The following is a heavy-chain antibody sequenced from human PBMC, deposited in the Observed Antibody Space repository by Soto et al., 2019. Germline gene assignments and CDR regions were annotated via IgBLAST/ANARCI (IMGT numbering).Heavy chain of an antibody. Sequence: QVQLQESGPGLVKPSQTLSLTCTVSGGSISSGGYYWSWIRQHPGKGLEWIGYIYYSGSTYYNPSLKSRVTISVDTSKNQFSLKLSSVTAADTAVYYCARTLSRITMVRGAQGGYYYYMDVWGKGTTVTVSS. CDR3: ARTLSRITMVRGAQGGYYYYMDV. CDR2: IYYSGST. CDR1: GGSISSGGYY. V-gene: IGHV4-31*03. D-gene: IGHD3-10*01. J-gene: IGHJ6*03.